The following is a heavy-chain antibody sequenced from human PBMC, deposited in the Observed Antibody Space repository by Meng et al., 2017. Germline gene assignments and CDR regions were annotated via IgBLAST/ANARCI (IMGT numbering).Heavy chain of an antibody. CDR3: ATGIAAAGLYYFDY. J-gene: IGHJ4*02. CDR2: IYTSGST. V-gene: IGHV4-4*07. CDR1: GGSIINYY. Sequence: VQVTESGPGQWKAAAPLAPTCTSVGGSIINYYGRWIRQPAGKGLEWIGRIYTSGSTNYNPSLKSRVTMSVDTSKNQFSLKLSSVTAADTAVYYCATGIAAAGLYYFDYWGQGTLVTVSS. D-gene: IGHD6-13*01.